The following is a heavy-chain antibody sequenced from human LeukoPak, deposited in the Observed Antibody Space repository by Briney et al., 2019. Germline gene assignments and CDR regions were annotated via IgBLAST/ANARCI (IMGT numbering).Heavy chain of an antibody. CDR3: ARGGYDSSGYLRWPLFQH. CDR2: IYHSGST. D-gene: IGHD3-22*01. Sequence: TPSETLSLTCTVSGYSISSGYYWGWIRQPPGKGLEWIGSIYHSGSTYYNPSLKSRVTISVDTSKNQFSLKLSSVTAADTAVYYCARGGYDSSGYLRWPLFQHWGQGTLVTVSS. CDR1: GYSISSGYY. V-gene: IGHV4-38-2*02. J-gene: IGHJ1*01.